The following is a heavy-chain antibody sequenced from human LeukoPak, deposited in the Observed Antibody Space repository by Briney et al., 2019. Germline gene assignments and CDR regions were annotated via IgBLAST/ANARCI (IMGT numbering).Heavy chain of an antibody. CDR1: AFTFSSYE. D-gene: IGHD4-17*01. Sequence: QPGGSLRLSCAASAFTFSSYEMNWVRQAPGKGLEWVSYISSSGSTIYYADSVKGRFTISRDNAKNSLYLQMNSLRADDTAVYYCARDHGEGFDYWGQGTLVTVSS. CDR2: ISSSGSTI. V-gene: IGHV3-48*03. J-gene: IGHJ4*02. CDR3: ARDHGEGFDY.